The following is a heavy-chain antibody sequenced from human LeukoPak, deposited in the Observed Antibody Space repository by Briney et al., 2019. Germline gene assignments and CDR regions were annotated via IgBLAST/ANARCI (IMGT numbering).Heavy chain of an antibody. Sequence: SETLSLTCAVYGGSFSGYYWSWIRQPPGEGLEWIGRIYTSGSTNYNPSLKSRVTISVDTSKNQFSLKLSSVTAADTAVYYCARDASSSEAFDIWGQGTMVTVSS. J-gene: IGHJ3*02. CDR1: GGSFSGYY. CDR2: IYTSGST. D-gene: IGHD3-10*01. CDR3: ARDASSSEAFDI. V-gene: IGHV4-59*10.